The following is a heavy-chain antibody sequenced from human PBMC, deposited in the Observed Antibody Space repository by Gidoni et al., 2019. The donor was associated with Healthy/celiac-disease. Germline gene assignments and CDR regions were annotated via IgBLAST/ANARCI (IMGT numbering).Heavy chain of an antibody. Sequence: EVQLLESGGGLVQPGGSLRLSCAASGFTFSSYAMSWVRQAPGKGLGWVSAISGSGGSTYYADSVKGRFTISRDKSKNTLYLQMNSLRAEDTAVYYCAKRFARGDYGSLLDYWGQGTLVTVSS. D-gene: IGHD4-17*01. CDR2: ISGSGGST. V-gene: IGHV3-23*01. J-gene: IGHJ4*02. CDR3: AKRFARGDYGSLLDY. CDR1: GFTFSSYA.